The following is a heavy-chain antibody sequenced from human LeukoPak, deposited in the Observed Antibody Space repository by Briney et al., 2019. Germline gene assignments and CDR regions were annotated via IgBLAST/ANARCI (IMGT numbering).Heavy chain of an antibody. D-gene: IGHD6-19*01. CDR1: GGSISSYY. CDR2: IYHSGST. J-gene: IGHJ4*02. CDR3: ARDAMGYSSGWYPISAFDY. Sequence: SETLSLTCTVSGGSISSYYWSWIRQPPGKGLEWIGYIYHSGSTYYNPSLKSRVTISVDRSKNQFSLKLSSVTAADTAVYYCARDAMGYSSGWYPISAFDYWGQGTLVTVSS. V-gene: IGHV4-59*12.